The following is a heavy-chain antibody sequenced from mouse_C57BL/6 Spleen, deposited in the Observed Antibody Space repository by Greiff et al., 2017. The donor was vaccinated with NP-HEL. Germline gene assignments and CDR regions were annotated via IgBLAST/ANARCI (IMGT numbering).Heavy chain of an antibody. CDR3: ARSRDSSGYWFAY. CDR1: GYTFTSYW. J-gene: IGHJ3*01. D-gene: IGHD3-2*02. Sequence: QVQLQQPGAELVKPGASVKMSCKASGYTFTSYWLTWVKQRPGQGLAWIGDIYPGSGRTNYNEKFKSKATLTVDTSSSTAYMQHSSLTSEDSAVYYCARSRDSSGYWFAYWGQGTLVTVSA. V-gene: IGHV1-55*01. CDR2: IYPGSGRT.